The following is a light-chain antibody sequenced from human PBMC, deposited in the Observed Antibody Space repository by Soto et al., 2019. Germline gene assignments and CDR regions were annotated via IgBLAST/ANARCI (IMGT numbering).Light chain of an antibody. CDR1: QTILHTSSKKNY. CDR3: QQSYSTPRT. Sequence: DIVMTQSPDSLAVSLGERATINCKSSQTILHTSSKKNYLAWYQQKPGKAPKLLIYGASSLQSGAPSRFSGSGFGTGFTLTISSLQPEDFATYYCQQSYSTPRTFGQGTKVDIK. J-gene: IGKJ1*01. CDR2: GAS. V-gene: IGKV4-1*01.